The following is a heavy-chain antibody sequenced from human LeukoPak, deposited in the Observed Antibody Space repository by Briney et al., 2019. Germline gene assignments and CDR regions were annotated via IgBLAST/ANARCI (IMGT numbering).Heavy chain of an antibody. D-gene: IGHD3-3*01. CDR3: ARDYGVVGRFDP. CDR1: GFTFSSYW. V-gene: IGHV3-7*01. J-gene: IGHJ5*02. Sequence: GGSLRLSCAASGFTFSSYWMSWVRQAPGKGLEWVANIKQDGSEKYYVDSVRGRFTIFRDNAKNSLYLQMDSLRAEDTAVYYCARDYGVVGRFDPWGQGTLVTVSS. CDR2: IKQDGSEK.